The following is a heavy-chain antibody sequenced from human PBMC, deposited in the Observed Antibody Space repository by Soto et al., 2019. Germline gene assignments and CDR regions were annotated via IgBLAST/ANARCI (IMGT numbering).Heavy chain of an antibody. CDR2: INHSGST. Sequence: SETLSLTCAVYGGSFSGYYWSWIRQPPGKGLEWIGEINHSGSTNYNPSLKSRVTISVDTSKNQFSLKLSSVTAADTAVYYCARIPGYYFDYWGQGTLVTVSS. J-gene: IGHJ4*02. V-gene: IGHV4-34*01. CDR3: ARIPGYYFDY. D-gene: IGHD2-2*02. CDR1: GGSFSGYY.